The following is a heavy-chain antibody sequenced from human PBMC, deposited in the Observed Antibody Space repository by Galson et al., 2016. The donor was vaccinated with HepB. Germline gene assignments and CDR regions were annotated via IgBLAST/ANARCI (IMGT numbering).Heavy chain of an antibody. V-gene: IGHV3-7*03. CDR2: IHKDGNTK. Sequence: SLRLSCAASGFAFDDYWMSWVRQGPVKELEWVANIHKDGNTKAYVGSVQGRFTISRDNAERSVSLQMDGLRPEDTAVYYCVRAVRTDYSGSWWDSWGQGTLVTVSS. CDR1: GFAFDDYW. CDR3: VRAVRTDYSGSWWDS. D-gene: IGHD6-13*01. J-gene: IGHJ5*01.